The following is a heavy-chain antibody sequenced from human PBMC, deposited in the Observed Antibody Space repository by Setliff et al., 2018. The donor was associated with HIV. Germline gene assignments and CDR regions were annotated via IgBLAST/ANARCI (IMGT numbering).Heavy chain of an antibody. CDR3: ARVVVRGVTFIAEYFQH. D-gene: IGHD3-10*01. J-gene: IGHJ1*01. V-gene: IGHV1-18*01. Sequence: ASVKVSCKASGYTFTSYGISWVRQAPGQGLEWMGWISAYNGNTNYAQKLQGRVTMTTDTSTSTADMELRSLRSDDTAVYYCARVVVRGVTFIAEYFQHWGQGTLVTVSS. CDR1: GYTFTSYG. CDR2: ISAYNGNT.